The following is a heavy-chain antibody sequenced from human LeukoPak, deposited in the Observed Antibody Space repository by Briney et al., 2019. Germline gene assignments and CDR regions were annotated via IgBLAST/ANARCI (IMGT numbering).Heavy chain of an antibody. CDR1: GFTFSSYW. D-gene: IGHD2-8*02. V-gene: IGHV3-23*01. Sequence: GGSLRLSCAASGFTFSSYWMHWVRQAPGKGLEWVSTISGSGGSTYYADSVKGRFTISRDNSKNTLYLQMNSLRAEDTAVYYCAKDTPTAGRYDAFDIWGQGTMVTVSS. CDR2: ISGSGGST. J-gene: IGHJ3*02. CDR3: AKDTPTAGRYDAFDI.